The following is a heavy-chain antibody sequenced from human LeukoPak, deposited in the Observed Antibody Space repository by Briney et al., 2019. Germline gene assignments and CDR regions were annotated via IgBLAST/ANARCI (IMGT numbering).Heavy chain of an antibody. CDR2: IYSDNT. CDR3: AREYSYGYPLLDY. J-gene: IGHJ4*02. Sequence: GGSLRLSCTVSGFTVSSNSMSWVRQAPGKGLEWVSFIYSDNTHYSDSVKGRFTISRDNSKNTLYLQMNSLRAEDTAVYYCAREYSYGYPLLDYWGQGTLVTVSS. V-gene: IGHV3-53*01. D-gene: IGHD5-18*01. CDR1: GFTVSSNS.